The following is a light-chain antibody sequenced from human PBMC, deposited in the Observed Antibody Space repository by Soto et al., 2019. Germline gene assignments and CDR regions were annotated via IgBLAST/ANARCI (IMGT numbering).Light chain of an antibody. V-gene: IGKV3-15*01. Sequence: EIVMTQSPASLSVTPGERVTLSCRASQSVNRRVLWYQHRPGQAPRLLIYDTSARAAGIPARFSGSGSATEFTLTISSLQSEDFALYYCQHTLKWPPTFGQGTKVDIK. CDR2: DTS. J-gene: IGKJ1*01. CDR1: QSVNRR. CDR3: QHTLKWPPT.